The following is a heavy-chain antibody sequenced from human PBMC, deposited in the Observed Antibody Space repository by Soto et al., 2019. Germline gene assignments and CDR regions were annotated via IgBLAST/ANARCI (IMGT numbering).Heavy chain of an antibody. CDR2: IYSGGSA. J-gene: IGHJ6*02. D-gene: IGHD1-1*01. CDR3: ACRTTPVR. V-gene: IGHV3-53*02. Sequence: EVQLVETGGGLIQPGGSLRLSCAASGFTVSNNWMSWVRQAPGKGLEWVSLIYSGGSAFYTASVKGRFFISRDNFKNTLYSQMNSVRVEDTAVYYCACRTTPVRWGQGTTVTVSS. CDR1: GFTVSNNW.